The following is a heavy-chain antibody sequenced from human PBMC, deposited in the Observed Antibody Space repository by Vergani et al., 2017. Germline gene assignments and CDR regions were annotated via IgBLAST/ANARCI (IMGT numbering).Heavy chain of an antibody. CDR1: GITFWKFG. J-gene: IGHJ4*02. CDR3: AKGIAVAGDPFDY. CDR2: ISGSGGST. V-gene: IGHV3-23*04. D-gene: IGHD6-19*01. Sequence: EVDLVESGGGLAQPGGSLRLSCEASGITFWKFGMHWVRQGPGKGLEWVSAISGSGGSTYYADSVKGRFTISRDNSKNTLYLQMNSLRAEDTAVYYCAKGIAVAGDPFDYWGQGTLVTVSS.